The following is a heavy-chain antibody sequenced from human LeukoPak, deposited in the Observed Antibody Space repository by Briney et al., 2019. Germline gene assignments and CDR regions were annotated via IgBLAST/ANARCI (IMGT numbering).Heavy chain of an antibody. CDR2: IRYDGSNK. D-gene: IGHD2/OR15-2a*01. Sequence: PGGSLRLSCAASGFTFSSYGMHWVRQAPGKGLEWVAFIRYDGSNKYYADSVKGRFTISRDNSKNTLYLQMNSLRAEDTAVYYCARDTPLYADSPDAFDIWGQGTMVTVSS. J-gene: IGHJ3*02. V-gene: IGHV3-30*02. CDR3: ARDTPLYADSPDAFDI. CDR1: GFTFSSYG.